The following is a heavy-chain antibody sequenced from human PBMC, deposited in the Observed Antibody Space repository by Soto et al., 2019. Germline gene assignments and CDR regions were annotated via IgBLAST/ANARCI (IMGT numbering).Heavy chain of an antibody. Sequence: QVRLQHWGAGLLKPSETLSRTCAVYGGSLSGYSWSWIRQPPGRGLEWIGEINHSGSTNYNPSLRSRVTISVDTHQNQFSLNLTSVTAADTAVYYCAKGFGGRLYGPGSDAFDDWGQGILVTVSS. J-gene: IGHJ4*02. CDR2: INHSGST. V-gene: IGHV4-34*01. CDR3: AKGFGGRLYGPGSDAFDD. D-gene: IGHD3-10*01. CDR1: GGSLSGYS.